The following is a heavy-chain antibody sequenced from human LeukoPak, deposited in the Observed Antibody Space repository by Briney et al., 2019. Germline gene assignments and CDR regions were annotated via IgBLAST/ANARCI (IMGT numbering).Heavy chain of an antibody. D-gene: IGHD1-20*01. CDR1: GGSFSGSY. J-gene: IGHJ4*02. Sequence: PSETLSLNCAVNGGSFSGSYWSLIRPPPPQGLEWIGEINHSGSTNYNPSLKSRVTISVDTSKNQFSLKLSSVTAADTAVYYCARWYGDYWGQGTLVTVSS. CDR2: INHSGST. V-gene: IGHV4-34*01. CDR3: ARWYGDY.